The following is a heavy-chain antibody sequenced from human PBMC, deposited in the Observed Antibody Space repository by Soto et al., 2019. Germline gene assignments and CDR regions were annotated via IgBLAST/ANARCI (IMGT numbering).Heavy chain of an antibody. V-gene: IGHV4-39*01. D-gene: IGHD3-10*01. CDR3: ARHFVAVVIKGWGY. CDR2: TYYNGNA. Sequence: PSETLSLTCTVSGGSISSGDYYWSWIRQPPGKGLEWIGTTYYNGNAYYNPSLKSRVSMSVDTSKNQFSLKLVSVTAADTAAYYCARHFVAVVIKGWGYWGQGTQVTV. J-gene: IGHJ4*02. CDR1: GGSISSGDYY.